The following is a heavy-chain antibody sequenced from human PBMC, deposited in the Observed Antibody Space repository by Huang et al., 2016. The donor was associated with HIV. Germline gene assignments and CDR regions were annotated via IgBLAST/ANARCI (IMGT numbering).Heavy chain of an antibody. Sequence: QVQLVQSGAEVKKPGASVKVSCKASGYTFTNYDINWVRQAAGQGLEWVGWMNPNSGNAGYAQNFQGRVTLTRNTSISTGYLALSSLRSDDTAVYYCARTDYYESSTYSNWFDPWGQGTLVTVSS. V-gene: IGHV1-8*01. CDR2: MNPNSGNA. CDR3: ARTDYYESSTYSNWFDP. J-gene: IGHJ5*02. D-gene: IGHD3-22*01. CDR1: GYTFTNYD.